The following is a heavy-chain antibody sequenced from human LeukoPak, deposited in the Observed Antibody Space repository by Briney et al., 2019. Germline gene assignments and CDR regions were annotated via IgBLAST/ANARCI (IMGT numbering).Heavy chain of an antibody. J-gene: IGHJ4*02. Sequence: GESLKISCKGSGYSFTSYWIGWVRQMPGKGLEWMGIIYPGDSDTRYSPSFQGQVTISADKSISTAYLQWSSLKASDTAMYYCAMPPYYGSGSYYNGGDFDYWGQGTLVTVSS. V-gene: IGHV5-51*01. CDR2: IYPGDSDT. D-gene: IGHD3-10*01. CDR3: AMPPYYGSGSYYNGGDFDY. CDR1: GYSFTSYW.